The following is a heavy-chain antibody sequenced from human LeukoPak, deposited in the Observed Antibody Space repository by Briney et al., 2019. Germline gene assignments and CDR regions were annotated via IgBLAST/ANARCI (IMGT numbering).Heavy chain of an antibody. CDR2: IYHSGST. D-gene: IGHD1-26*01. CDR3: ARDRISPTSPNWFDP. J-gene: IGHJ5*02. CDR1: GGSISSSNW. V-gene: IGHV4-4*02. Sequence: TPSETLSLTCTVSGGSISSSNWWSWVRQPPGKGLEWIGEIYHSGSTNYNPSLKSRVTISVDKSKNQFSLKLSSVTAADTAVYYCARDRISPTSPNWFDPWGQGTLVTVSS.